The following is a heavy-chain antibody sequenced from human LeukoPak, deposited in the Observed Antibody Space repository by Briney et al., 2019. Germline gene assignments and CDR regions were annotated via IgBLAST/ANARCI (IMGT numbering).Heavy chain of an antibody. CDR2: ISSSSRYT. D-gene: IGHD3-3*01. CDR1: SFTFSSYN. J-gene: IGHJ4*02. Sequence: GGSLRLSCAASSFTFSSYNMNWVRQAPGKGLEWVSSISSSSRYTFYVDSVKGRFTISRDNAKNSLYLQMNSLRVEDTAVYYCARDEARGYDFRPQDHWGQGTLVSVSS. CDR3: ARDEARGYDFRPQDH. V-gene: IGHV3-21*01.